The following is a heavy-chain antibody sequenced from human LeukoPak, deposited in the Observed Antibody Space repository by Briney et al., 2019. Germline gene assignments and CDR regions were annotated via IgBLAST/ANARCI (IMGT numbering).Heavy chain of an antibody. CDR3: ARALTTAADWFDP. CDR1: GFTFSSYS. CDR2: ISSSSSYI. V-gene: IGHV3-21*01. Sequence: PGGSLRLSCAASGFTFSSYSMNWVRQAPGKWLEWVSSISSSSSYIYYADSVKGRFTISRDNAKNSLYLQMNSLRAEDTAVYYCARALTTAADWFDPWGQGTLVTVSS. J-gene: IGHJ5*02. D-gene: IGHD4-17*01.